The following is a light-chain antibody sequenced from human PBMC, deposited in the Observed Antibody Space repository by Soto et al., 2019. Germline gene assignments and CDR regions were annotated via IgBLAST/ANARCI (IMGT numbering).Light chain of an antibody. Sequence: QSALTQPASVSGSPGQSITISCTGTSSDVGRYNLVSWYQHHPGKVPTVIIYEVTKRPSGVSHRFSASKSGNTASLTISGLQAEDEADYYCCSYVAPSTLVFGGGTKLTVL. CDR3: CSYVAPSTLV. J-gene: IGLJ3*02. CDR1: SSDVGRYNL. V-gene: IGLV2-23*02. CDR2: EVT.